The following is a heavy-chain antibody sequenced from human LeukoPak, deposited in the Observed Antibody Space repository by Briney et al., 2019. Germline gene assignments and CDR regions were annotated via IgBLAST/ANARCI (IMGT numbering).Heavy chain of an antibody. V-gene: IGHV1-2*02. CDR1: GYTFTGYY. Sequence: GASVKVSCKASGYTFTGYYMHWVRQAPGQGLEWMGWINPNSGGTNYAQKFQGRVTMTRDTSISTAYMELSRLRSDDTAVYYCARGSGYYYMGGERVDYFDYWGQGTLVTVSS. CDR3: ARGSGYYYMGGERVDYFDY. CDR2: INPNSGGT. J-gene: IGHJ4*02. D-gene: IGHD3-22*01.